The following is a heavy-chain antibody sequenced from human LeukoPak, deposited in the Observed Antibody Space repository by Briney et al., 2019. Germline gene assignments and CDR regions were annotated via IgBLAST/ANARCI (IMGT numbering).Heavy chain of an antibody. CDR3: ARVKVVVPAAIPNFDAFDI. Sequence: PSETLSPTCTVSGGSISSSSYYWGWIRQPPGKGLEWIGSIYYSGSTYYNPSLKSRVTISVDTSNNQFSLKLSSVTAADTAVYYCARVKVVVPAAIPNFDAFDIWGQGTMVTVSS. V-gene: IGHV4-39*07. J-gene: IGHJ3*02. D-gene: IGHD2-2*01. CDR2: IYYSGST. CDR1: GGSISSSSYY.